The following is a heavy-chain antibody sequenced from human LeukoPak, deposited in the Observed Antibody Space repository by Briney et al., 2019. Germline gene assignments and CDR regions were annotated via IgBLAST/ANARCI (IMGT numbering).Heavy chain of an antibody. D-gene: IGHD3-10*01. Sequence: SETLSLACTVSGASISSYYWNWIRQSPGKGLEWIGCLYPSGSTNYNPSLKSRVSISVDTSKNQFSLNLNSVAAADTAVYYCARLAIRSTWYFDRWGRGTLVTVSS. CDR1: GASISSYY. CDR3: ARLAIRSTWYFDR. CDR2: LYPSGST. V-gene: IGHV4-4*09. J-gene: IGHJ2*01.